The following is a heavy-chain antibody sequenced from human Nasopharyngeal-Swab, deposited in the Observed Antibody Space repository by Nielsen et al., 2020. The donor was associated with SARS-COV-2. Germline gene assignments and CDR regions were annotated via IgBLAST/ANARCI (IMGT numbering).Heavy chain of an antibody. CDR2: ISGSGGST. CDR3: TGTMIVVVTPYYYYYGMDV. Sequence: VRQAPGKGLEWVSAISGSGGSTYYADSVKGRFTISRDDSKNTAYLQMNSLKTEDTAVYYCTGTMIVVVTPYYYYYGMDVWGKGTTVTVSS. D-gene: IGHD3-22*01. V-gene: IGHV3-23*01. J-gene: IGHJ6*04.